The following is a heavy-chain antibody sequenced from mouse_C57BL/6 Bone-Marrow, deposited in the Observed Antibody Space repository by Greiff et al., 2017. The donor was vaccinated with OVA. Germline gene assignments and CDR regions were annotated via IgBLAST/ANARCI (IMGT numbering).Heavy chain of an antibody. Sequence: VQLQQSGAELVRPGASVTLSCKASGYTFTDYEMHWVKQTPVHGLEWIGAIDPETGGTAYNQKFKGKAILTADKSSSTAYMELRSLTSEASAVYYCTRGYSNYYAMDYWGQGTSVTVSS. CDR1: GYTFTDYE. CDR2: IDPETGGT. CDR3: TRGYSNYYAMDY. J-gene: IGHJ4*01. D-gene: IGHD2-5*01. V-gene: IGHV1-15*01.